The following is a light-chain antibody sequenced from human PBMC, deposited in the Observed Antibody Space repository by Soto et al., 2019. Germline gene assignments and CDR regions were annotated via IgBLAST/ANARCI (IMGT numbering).Light chain of an antibody. Sequence: EIVMTQSPATLSVSPGERATLSCRASQSVSSNLAWYQQKPGQAPRLLIYAASTRAAGIPASFSGRGSGTEFTLTISSLQSEDFAVYYCQQYNAWPRTFGQGTKLEIK. V-gene: IGKV3D-15*01. J-gene: IGKJ2*01. CDR1: QSVSSN. CDR2: AAS. CDR3: QQYNAWPRT.